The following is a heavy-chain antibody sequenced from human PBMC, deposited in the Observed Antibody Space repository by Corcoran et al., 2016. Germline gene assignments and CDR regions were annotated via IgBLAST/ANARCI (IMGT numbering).Heavy chain of an antibody. CDR3: ARTYWGGDCYSWYYYGMDV. CDR2: IYSGGST. J-gene: IGHJ6*02. CDR1: GFTVSSNY. V-gene: IGHV3-53*01. D-gene: IGHD2-21*02. Sequence: EVQLVESGGGLIQPGGSLRLSCAASGFTVSSNYMSWVRQAPGKGLEWVSVIYSGGSTYYADSVKGRFTISRDNSKNTLYLQMNSLRAEDTAVYYCARTYWGGDCYSWYYYGMDVWGQGTTVTVSS.